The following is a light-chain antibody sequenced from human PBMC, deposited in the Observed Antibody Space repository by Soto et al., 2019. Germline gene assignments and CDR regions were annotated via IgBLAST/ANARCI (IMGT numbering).Light chain of an antibody. CDR1: QSVNSN. J-gene: IGKJ1*01. CDR2: GAS. Sequence: EIVMTQSPATLSVSPGERATLSCRASQSVNSNLAWYQHKPGQAPRLLIYGASTRATGIPARFGGSGSGTEFTFTISSLQSEDFAVYYCQQYKDWPLWTFGQGTKVEIE. CDR3: QQYKDWPLWT. V-gene: IGKV3-15*01.